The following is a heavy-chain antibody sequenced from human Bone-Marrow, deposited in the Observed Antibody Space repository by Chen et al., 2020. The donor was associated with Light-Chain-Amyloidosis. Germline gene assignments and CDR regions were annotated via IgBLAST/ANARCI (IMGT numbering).Heavy chain of an antibody. D-gene: IGHD6-13*01. CDR3: GRTRIAAVGRGSNYYYMDV. J-gene: IGHJ6*03. CDR1: GGSISSGNW. V-gene: IGHV4-4*02. Sequence: QVQLQESGPGLVKPSGTLSLTCAVSGGSISSGNWWSWVRQPPGKGLEWIGEIYHSGSTKYNPSLKSRVTMSVDKSKNQFSLELDSVTAADTAVYYCGRTRIAAVGRGSNYYYMDVWGKGTTVTVSS. CDR2: IYHSGST.